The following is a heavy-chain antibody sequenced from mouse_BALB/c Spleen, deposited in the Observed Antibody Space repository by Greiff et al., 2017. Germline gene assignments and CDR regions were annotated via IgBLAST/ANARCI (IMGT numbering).Heavy chain of an antibody. CDR3: ARGRPAMDY. CDR2: ISSGGST. V-gene: IGHV5-6-5*01. J-gene: IGHJ4*01. Sequence: EVQRVESGGGLVKPGGSLKLSCAASGFTFSSYAMSWVRQTPEKRLEWVASISSGGSTYYPDSVKGRFTISRDNARNILYLQMSSLRSEDTAMYYCARGRPAMDYWGQGTSVTVSS. CDR1: GFTFSSYA.